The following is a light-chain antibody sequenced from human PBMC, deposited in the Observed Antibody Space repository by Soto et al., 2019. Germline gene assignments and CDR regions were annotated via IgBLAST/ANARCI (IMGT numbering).Light chain of an antibody. CDR2: TNN. V-gene: IGLV1-44*01. CDR3: AAWDDSLNGVV. CDR1: ISNIGGNT. J-gene: IGLJ2*01. Sequence: QSVLTQPPSAAGTPGQRVTISCSGSISNIGGNTVNWYQQLPGTAPKLLMYTNNQRPSGVPDRFSGSKSGTSASLAISGLQSEDEADYYCAAWDDSLNGVVFGGGTKLTAL.